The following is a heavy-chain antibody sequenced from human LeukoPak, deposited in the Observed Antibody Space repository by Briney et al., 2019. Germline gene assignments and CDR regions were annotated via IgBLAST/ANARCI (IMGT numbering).Heavy chain of an antibody. J-gene: IGHJ4*02. CDR2: INPSGGST. CDR3: ARAEAAFGGVIDPFDY. V-gene: IGHV1-46*01. CDR1: GYTLTAYY. Sequence: GASVKVSCKASGYTLTAYYIHWMRQAPGQGLEWMGIINPSGGSTTYARKFQGRVTMTRDTSTSTVYVELSSLRSEDTAVYYCARAEAAFGGVIDPFDYWGQGSLVTVSS. D-gene: IGHD3-16*02.